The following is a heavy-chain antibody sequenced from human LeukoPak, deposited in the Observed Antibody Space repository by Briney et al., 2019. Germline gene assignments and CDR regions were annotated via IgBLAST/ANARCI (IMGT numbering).Heavy chain of an antibody. J-gene: IGHJ4*02. CDR3: ARVTGTTSGAYNS. D-gene: IGHD1-7*01. V-gene: IGHV3-21*01. Sequence: AGSLRLSCAASGFTFRSYSMNWVRQAPGKGLEWVASISSTGAYIFYTDSVKGRFTISRDNTENSLYLQMNVLRTEDTAVYYCARVTGTTSGAYNSWGPGTLVTVSS. CDR2: ISSTGAYI. CDR1: GFTFRSYS.